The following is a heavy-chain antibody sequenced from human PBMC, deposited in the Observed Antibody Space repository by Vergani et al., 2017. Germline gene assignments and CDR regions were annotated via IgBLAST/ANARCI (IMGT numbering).Heavy chain of an antibody. D-gene: IGHD4-17*01. J-gene: IGHJ5*02. CDR2: TYYSGST. V-gene: IGHV4-30-4*08. CDR1: GGSISSGDYY. CDR3: ARGRGDYVFWFDP. Sequence: QVQLQESGPGLVKPSQTLSLTCTVSGGSISSGDYYWSWIRQPPGKGLEWIGYTYYSGSTYYNPSLKSRVTISVDTSKNQFSLKLSPVTAADTAVYYCARGRGDYVFWFDPWGQGTLVTVSS.